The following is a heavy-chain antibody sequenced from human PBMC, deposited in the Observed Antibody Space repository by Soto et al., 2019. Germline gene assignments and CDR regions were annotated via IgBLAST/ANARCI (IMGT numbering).Heavy chain of an antibody. CDR2: IRSKAYGGTT. D-gene: IGHD3-22*01. CDR1: GFTFGDYA. Sequence: GGSLRLSCTASGFTFGDYAMSWFRQAPGKGLEWVGFIRSKAYGGTTEYAASVKGRFTISRDDSKSIAYLQMNSLKTEDTAVYYCTRDKWEDSSSYWYWGQGTLVTVSS. V-gene: IGHV3-49*03. J-gene: IGHJ4*02. CDR3: TRDKWEDSSSYWY.